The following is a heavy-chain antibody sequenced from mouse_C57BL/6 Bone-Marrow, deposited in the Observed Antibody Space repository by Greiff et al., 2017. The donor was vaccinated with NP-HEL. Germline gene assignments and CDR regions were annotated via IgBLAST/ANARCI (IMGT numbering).Heavy chain of an antibody. CDR1: GYTFTSYW. CDR2: IHPNSGST. CDR3: ARGDGISYRWYFDV. J-gene: IGHJ1*03. V-gene: IGHV1-64*01. Sequence: QVQLQHPGAELVKPGASVKLSCKASGYTFTSYWMHWVKQRPGQGLEWIGMIHPNSGSTNYNEKFKSKATLTVDKSSSTAYMQLSSLTSEDSAVYYCARGDGISYRWYFDVWGTGTTVTVSS. D-gene: IGHD1-1*01.